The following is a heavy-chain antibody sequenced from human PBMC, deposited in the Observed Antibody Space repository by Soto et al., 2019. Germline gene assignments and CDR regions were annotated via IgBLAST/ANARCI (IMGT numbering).Heavy chain of an antibody. Sequence: SETLSLTCAVSGGSISSGGYSWSWIRQPPGKGLEWIGYIYHSGSTYYNPSLKSRVTISVDRSKNQFSLQLSSVTPDDTAVYFCARDLHGTYYYDSWGQGTLVTVSS. V-gene: IGHV4-30-2*01. CDR2: IYHSGST. CDR1: GGSISSGGYS. CDR3: ARDLHGTYYYDS. D-gene: IGHD1-1*01. J-gene: IGHJ4*02.